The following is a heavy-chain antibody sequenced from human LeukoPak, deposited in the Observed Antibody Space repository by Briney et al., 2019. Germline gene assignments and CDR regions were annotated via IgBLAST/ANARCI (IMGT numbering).Heavy chain of an antibody. CDR2: ISYDGSNK. CDR1: GFTFSSYA. CDR3: ARHQGELPFDY. V-gene: IGHV3-30-3*01. Sequence: GGSRRLSCAASGFTFSSYAMHWVRQAPGKGLEWVAVISYDGSNKYYADSVKGRFTISRDNSKNTLYLQMNSLRAEDTAVYYCARHQGELPFDYWGQGTLVTVSS. J-gene: IGHJ4*02. D-gene: IGHD1-26*01.